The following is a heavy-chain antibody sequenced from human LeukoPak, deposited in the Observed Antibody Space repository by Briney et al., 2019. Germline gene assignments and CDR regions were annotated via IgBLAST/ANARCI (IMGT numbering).Heavy chain of an antibody. D-gene: IGHD3-3*01. CDR1: GLTFDDYA. CDR2: ISWNGGGI. Sequence: GGSLRLSCAASGLTFDDYAMDWVRQPPGNGLEWVSGISWNGGGIVYADSVKGRFNISRDNAKNSLFLQMNSLTIEDTAIYYCVKVETISIFGVAPRYFDLWGRGTLVTVSS. CDR3: VKVETISIFGVAPRYFDL. V-gene: IGHV3-9*01. J-gene: IGHJ2*01.